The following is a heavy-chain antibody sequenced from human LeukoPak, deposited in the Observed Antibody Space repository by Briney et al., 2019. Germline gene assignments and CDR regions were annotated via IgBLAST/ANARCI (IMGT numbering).Heavy chain of an antibody. V-gene: IGHV3-30-3*02. D-gene: IGHD2-15*01. Sequence: PGGSLRLSCAASGFTFSSYAMHWVRQAPGKGLEWVAVISYDGSNKYYADSVKGRFTISRDNSKNTLYLQMNSLRAEDTAVYYCANDRYCSGGSCQIDAFDIWGQGTMVTVSS. CDR3: ANDRYCSGGSCQIDAFDI. CDR1: GFTFSSYA. J-gene: IGHJ3*02. CDR2: ISYDGSNK.